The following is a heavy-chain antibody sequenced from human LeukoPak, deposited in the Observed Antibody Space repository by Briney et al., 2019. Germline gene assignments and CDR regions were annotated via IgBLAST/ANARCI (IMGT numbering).Heavy chain of an antibody. Sequence: PGGSLRLSCAASGFTFSDYYMSWIRQAPGKGLEWVSYISSSGSTIYYADSVKGRFTISRDTAKNSLYLQMNSLRAEYTAVYYFARDLSPGDYVLWSDRCRQGSLVTVSS. CDR3: ARDLSPGDYVLWSDR. J-gene: IGHJ5*02. V-gene: IGHV3-11*04. CDR2: ISSSGSTI. CDR1: GFTFSDYY. D-gene: IGHD4-17*01.